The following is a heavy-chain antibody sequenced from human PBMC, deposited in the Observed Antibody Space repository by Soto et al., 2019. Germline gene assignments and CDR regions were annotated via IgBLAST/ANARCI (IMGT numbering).Heavy chain of an antibody. J-gene: IGHJ3*02. Sequence: QVQLQESGPGLVKPSETLSLTCTVSGASISSSYWSWIRQSPGKGLEWIGYVYYSGSTNYNPSLKSRVTISVDTSKNQFSLKVSSVTAADTAVYYCARGYYDTSGQSNTFVIWGQGTMVTVSS. CDR1: GASISSSY. CDR2: VYYSGST. V-gene: IGHV4-59*01. D-gene: IGHD3-22*01. CDR3: ARGYYDTSGQSNTFVI.